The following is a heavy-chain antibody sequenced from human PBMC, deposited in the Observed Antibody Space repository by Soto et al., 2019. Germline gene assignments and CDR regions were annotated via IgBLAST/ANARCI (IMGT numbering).Heavy chain of an antibody. V-gene: IGHV4-31*03. CDR3: ARAYGSGYMDV. CDR1: GGSISSGGYY. Sequence: QVQLQESGPGLVKPSQTLSLTCTVSGGSISSGGYYWSWIRQHPGKVLEWIGYIYYSGSTYYHSSLKSRVTISVDTSKNHFSLKLSSVTAADTAVYYCARAYGSGYMDVWGQGTTVTVSS. CDR2: IYYSGST. D-gene: IGHD3-10*01. J-gene: IGHJ6*02.